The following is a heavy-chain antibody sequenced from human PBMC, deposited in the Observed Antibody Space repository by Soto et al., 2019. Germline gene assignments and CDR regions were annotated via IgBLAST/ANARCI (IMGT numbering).Heavy chain of an antibody. CDR3: VRSVPAATWQYRCMDV. D-gene: IGHD2-2*01. J-gene: IGHJ6*02. CDR2: IHHSGAF. V-gene: IGHV4-4*02. Sequence: SETLSLTCAVSGESVSRSTRWSWDRQAPGKGLEWIGEIHHSGAFNYNPSLASRVSVSVDNSRNHLYLNLKSVTAADTAGYYCVRSVPAATWQYRCMDVWGQGSTVTVSS. CDR1: GESVSRSTR.